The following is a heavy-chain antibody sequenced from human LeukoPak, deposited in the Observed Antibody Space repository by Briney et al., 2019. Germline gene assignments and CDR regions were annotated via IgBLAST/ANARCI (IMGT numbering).Heavy chain of an antibody. Sequence: ASVKVSCKASGYTFTSYGISWVRQAPGQGLEGMGWISAYNGNTNYAQKLQGRVTMTTDTSTSTAYMELRSLRSDDTAVYYCAREGTRITGTTRLWFDPWGQGTLVTVSS. V-gene: IGHV1-18*01. CDR2: ISAYNGNT. CDR3: AREGTRITGTTRLWFDP. D-gene: IGHD1-20*01. CDR1: GYTFTSYG. J-gene: IGHJ5*02.